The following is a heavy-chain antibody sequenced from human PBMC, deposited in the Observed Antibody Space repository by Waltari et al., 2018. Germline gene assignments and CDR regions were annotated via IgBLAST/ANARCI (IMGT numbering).Heavy chain of an antibody. CDR1: GFTSSLFW. V-gene: IGHV3-7*01. Sequence: EVQLVESGGGLFQPGGSLRLSCAASGFTSSLFWMSWARQAPGKGLEWGANIKQDGSEKYYVDSVKGRFTISRDNAKNSLYLQMNSLRAEDTAVYYCARTTVKDAAIDYWGQGTLVTVSS. CDR3: ARTTVKDAAIDY. D-gene: IGHD4-17*01. J-gene: IGHJ4*02. CDR2: IKQDGSEK.